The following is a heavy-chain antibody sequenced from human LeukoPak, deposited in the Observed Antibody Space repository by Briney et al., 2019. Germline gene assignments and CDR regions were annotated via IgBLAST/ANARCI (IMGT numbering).Heavy chain of an antibody. V-gene: IGHV3-74*01. CDR1: GFTFSSYW. CDR3: ARVAGRVTMVRGATAETDY. J-gene: IGHJ4*02. D-gene: IGHD3-10*01. CDR2: INSDGSST. Sequence: PGGSLRLSCAASGFTFSSYWMHWVRQAPGEGLVWVSRINSDGSSTSYADSVKGRFTISRDNAKNTLYLQMNSLRAEDTAVYYCARVAGRVTMVRGATAETDYWGQGTLVTVSS.